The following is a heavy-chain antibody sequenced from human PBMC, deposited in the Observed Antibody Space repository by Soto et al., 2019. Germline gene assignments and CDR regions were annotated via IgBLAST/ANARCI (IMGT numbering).Heavy chain of an antibody. V-gene: IGHV3-30*02. CDR2: IWYDGGYK. CDR3: AKKFRAHCGGDCSNDAFDI. Sequence: GGSLRLSCAASGFTFSNYGMHWVRQAPGKGLEWVAVIWYDGGYKYYADSVKGRFTISRDNSKNTLYLQMNSLRAEDTAVYYCAKKFRAHCGGDCSNDAFDIWGQGTMVTVSS. CDR1: GFTFSNYG. D-gene: IGHD2-21*02. J-gene: IGHJ3*02.